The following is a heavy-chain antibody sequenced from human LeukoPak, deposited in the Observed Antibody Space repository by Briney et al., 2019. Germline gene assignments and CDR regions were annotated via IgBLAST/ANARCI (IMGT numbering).Heavy chain of an antibody. CDR3: ARALVEMATMDY. D-gene: IGHD5-12*01. CDR2: INHSGST. J-gene: IGHJ4*02. V-gene: IGHV4-34*01. Sequence: SETLSLTCAGYGGSFSGYYWSWIRQPPGKGLEWIGEINHSGSTNYNPSLKSRVTISVDTSKNQFSLKLSSVTAADTAVYYCARALVEMATMDYWGQGTLVTVSS. CDR1: GGSFSGYY.